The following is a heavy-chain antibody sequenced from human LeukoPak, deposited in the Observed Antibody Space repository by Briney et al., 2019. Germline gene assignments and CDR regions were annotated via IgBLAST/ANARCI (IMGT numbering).Heavy chain of an antibody. CDR2: IKSDGRST. CDR1: GFTFSSYW. V-gene: IGHV3-74*01. Sequence: GGSLRLSCAAPGFTFSSYWMHWVRQAPGKGLVWVSRIKSDGRSTSYADSVKGRFTISRDNAENTLYLQMNSLRAEDTAVYYCARDREGYQLPQMHHYYYMDVWGKGTTVTISS. CDR3: ARDREGYQLPQMHHYYYMDV. J-gene: IGHJ6*03. D-gene: IGHD2-2*01.